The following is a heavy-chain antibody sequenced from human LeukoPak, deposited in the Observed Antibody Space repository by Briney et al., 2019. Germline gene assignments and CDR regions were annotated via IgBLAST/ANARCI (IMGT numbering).Heavy chain of an antibody. J-gene: IGHJ4*02. CDR2: INPDSGGT. CDR3: ARDRSYSSSWYVERAKDY. D-gene: IGHD6-13*01. CDR1: GYTFTGYY. Sequence: GASVKVSCKASGYTFTGYYMHWVRQAPGQGLEWMGWINPDSGGTNYAQKFQGRVTMTRDTSISTAYMELSRLRSDDTAVYYCARDRSYSSSWYVERAKDYWGQGTLVTVSS. V-gene: IGHV1-2*02.